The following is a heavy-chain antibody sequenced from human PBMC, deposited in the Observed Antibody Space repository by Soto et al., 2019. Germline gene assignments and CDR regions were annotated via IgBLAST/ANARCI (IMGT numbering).Heavy chain of an antibody. CDR3: GRGRSLRQHRSWFDP. CDR2: IYYSGST. Sequence: SETLSLTCTVSGGSISSYYWSWIRQPPGKGLEWIGYIYYSGSTNYNPSLKSRVTISVDTSKNQFSLKLSSVTAADTAVYYCGRGRSLRQHRSWFDPWGQGTLVTVSS. CDR1: GGSISSYY. V-gene: IGHV4-59*01. D-gene: IGHD4-17*01. J-gene: IGHJ5*02.